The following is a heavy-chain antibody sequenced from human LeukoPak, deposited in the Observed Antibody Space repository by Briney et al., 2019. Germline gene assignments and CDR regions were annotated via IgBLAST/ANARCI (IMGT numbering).Heavy chain of an antibody. Sequence: GGSLRLSCAASGFTFSSYAMHWVRQAPGKGLEYASAISSNGGSTYYANSVKGRFTISRDNSKNTLYLQMGSLRAEDMAVYYCAGGYDFWSGYPTFDPWGQGTLVTVSS. V-gene: IGHV3-64*01. J-gene: IGHJ5*02. CDR2: ISSNGGST. CDR1: GFTFSSYA. D-gene: IGHD3-3*01. CDR3: AGGYDFWSGYPTFDP.